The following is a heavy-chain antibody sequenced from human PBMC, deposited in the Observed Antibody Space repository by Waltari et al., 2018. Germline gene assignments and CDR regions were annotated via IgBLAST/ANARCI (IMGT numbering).Heavy chain of an antibody. V-gene: IGHV4-4*07. D-gene: IGHD3-3*01. Sequence: QVQLQESGPGLMKPSETLSLTCTVSGGSISSYYWSWIRQPAGKGLEWIGRIYTSGSTNYNPSLKSRVTMSVDTSKNQFSLKLSSVTAADTAVYYCARVQYYDFWSGYSHDAFDIWGQGTMVTVSS. J-gene: IGHJ3*02. CDR2: IYTSGST. CDR1: GGSISSYY. CDR3: ARVQYYDFWSGYSHDAFDI.